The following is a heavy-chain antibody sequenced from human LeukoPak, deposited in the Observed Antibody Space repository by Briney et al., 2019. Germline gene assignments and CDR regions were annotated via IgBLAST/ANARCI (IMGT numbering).Heavy chain of an antibody. Sequence: GGSLRLSCAASGFSFSDSYMSWIRQAPGKGLEWVSYISSSGSYKDYADSVKGRFAISRDNGKNSLFLQMNSLRLEDTAVYYCARYRNALVRESKGAWFDPWGKGSLVTVSS. J-gene: IGHJ5*02. V-gene: IGHV3-11*03. D-gene: IGHD3-10*01. CDR3: ARYRNALVRESKGAWFDP. CDR1: GFSFSDSY. CDR2: ISSSGSYK.